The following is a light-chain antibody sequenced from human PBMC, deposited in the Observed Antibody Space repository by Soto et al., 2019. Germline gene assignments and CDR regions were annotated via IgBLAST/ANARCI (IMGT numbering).Light chain of an antibody. CDR3: QSYDSSLSGYV. Sequence: QSALTQPPSGSGAPGQRVTISCTGSSSNIGAGYDVHWYHQLPGTAPKLLIYGNSNRPSGVPDRFSGSKSGTSASLAITGLQAEDEADYYCQSYDSSLSGYVFGTG. V-gene: IGLV1-40*01. CDR1: SSNIGAGYD. CDR2: GNS. J-gene: IGLJ1*01.